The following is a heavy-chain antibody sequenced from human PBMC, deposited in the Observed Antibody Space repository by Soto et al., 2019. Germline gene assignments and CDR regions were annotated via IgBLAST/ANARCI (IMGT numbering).Heavy chain of an antibody. CDR1: RFTFSTYA. Sequence: GGSLRLSCAASRFTFSTYAMSWVRQAPGKGLEWVSTVSASGGSTYYADAVKGRFTISRANSKNTLFLQMNSLRAEDTAGYYCASRGRDYGGDVWGQGTTVTVSS. CDR2: VSASGGST. J-gene: IGHJ6*02. V-gene: IGHV3-23*01. D-gene: IGHD2-15*01. CDR3: ASRGRDYGGDV.